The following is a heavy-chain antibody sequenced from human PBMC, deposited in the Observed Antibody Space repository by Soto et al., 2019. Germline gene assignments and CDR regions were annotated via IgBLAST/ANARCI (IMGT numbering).Heavy chain of an antibody. J-gene: IGHJ5*02. Sequence: PGESLKISCKGSGYGFTSYWIGWVRQMPGKGLEWMGIIYPGDSDTRYSPSFQGQVTISADKSISSAYLQWSSLKASDTAMYYCARQIGVKNRSYSSSVFWFDPWGQGTLVTVS. CDR2: IYPGDSDT. CDR3: ARQIGVKNRSYSSSVFWFDP. D-gene: IGHD6-6*01. V-gene: IGHV5-51*01. CDR1: GYGFTSYW.